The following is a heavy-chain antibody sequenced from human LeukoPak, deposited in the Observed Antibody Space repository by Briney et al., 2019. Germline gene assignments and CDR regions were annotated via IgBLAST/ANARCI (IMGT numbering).Heavy chain of an antibody. Sequence: GGSLRLSCAASGFTFSSYAMIWVRQPPGKGLEWVSSIFPSGGEIHYADSVRGRFTISRDNSKSTLSLQMNSLRAEDTAVYYCVRERFHGSGAPRYDFWGQGTLVTVSS. CDR2: IFPSGGEI. CDR3: VRERFHGSGAPRYDF. J-gene: IGHJ4*02. V-gene: IGHV3-23*01. CDR1: GFTFSSYA. D-gene: IGHD3-10*01.